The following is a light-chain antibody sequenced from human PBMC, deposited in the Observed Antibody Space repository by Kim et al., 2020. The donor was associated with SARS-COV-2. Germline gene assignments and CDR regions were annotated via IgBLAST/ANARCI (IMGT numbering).Light chain of an antibody. CDR1: QGIDNY. J-gene: IGKJ2*01. CDR2: DAS. Sequence: DIQMTQSPSSLSASVRDRVTITCRASQGIDNYLAWFQQKPGKAPTALIYDASTLQSGVPSKFSGSGSGTDFTLTISSLQPEDFATYYCQQYYGYPYTFGQGTKLEI. V-gene: IGKV1-16*02. CDR3: QQYYGYPYT.